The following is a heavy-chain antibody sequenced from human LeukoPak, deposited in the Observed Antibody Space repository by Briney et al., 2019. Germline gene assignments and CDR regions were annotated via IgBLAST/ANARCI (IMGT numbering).Heavy chain of an antibody. D-gene: IGHD6-13*01. CDR3: AKEGCSRGYYSYYYMDV. CDR1: GFTFSRYG. V-gene: IGHV3-30*04. J-gene: IGHJ6*03. CDR2: ISYDGSNK. Sequence: GGSLRLSCAASGFTFSRYGMHWVRQAPGKGLEWVTAISYDGSNKYYADSVKGRFTISRDNSKNTLYVQMNSLRAEDTAVYYCAKEGCSRGYYSYYYMDVWGKGTTVTVSS.